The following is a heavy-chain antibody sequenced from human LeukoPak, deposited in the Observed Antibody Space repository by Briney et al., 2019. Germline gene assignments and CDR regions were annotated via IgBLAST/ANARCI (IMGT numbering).Heavy chain of an antibody. CDR1: GFTVSSNY. Sequence: PGGSLRLSCAASGFTVSSNYMNWVRQAPGKGLEWVSVIYSGGSAYYTDSVKGRFTISRDNSTNTPYLQMNSLRPEDTAVYYCARDRSAGYADAFDIWGQGTMVSVSS. CDR3: ARDRSAGYADAFDI. CDR2: IYSGGSA. J-gene: IGHJ3*02. V-gene: IGHV3-66*01. D-gene: IGHD6-25*01.